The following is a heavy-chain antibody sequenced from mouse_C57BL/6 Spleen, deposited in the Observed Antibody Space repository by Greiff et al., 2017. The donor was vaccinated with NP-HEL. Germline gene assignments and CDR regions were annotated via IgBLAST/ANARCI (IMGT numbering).Heavy chain of an antibody. CDR2: ISSGSSTI. CDR1: GFTFSDYG. CDR3: ARRGVYYDYDSYWYFDV. J-gene: IGHJ1*03. D-gene: IGHD2-4*01. Sequence: EVHLVESGGGLVKPGGSLKLSCAASGFTFSDYGMHWVRQAPEKGLEWVAYISSGSSTIYYADTVKGRFTISRDNAKNTLFLQMTSLRSEDTAMYYCARRGVYYDYDSYWYFDVWGTGTTVTVSS. V-gene: IGHV5-17*01.